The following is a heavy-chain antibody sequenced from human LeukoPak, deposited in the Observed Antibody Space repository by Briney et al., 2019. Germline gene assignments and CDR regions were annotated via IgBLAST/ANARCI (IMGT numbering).Heavy chain of an antibody. CDR2: ISGSGGST. J-gene: IGHJ4*02. V-gene: IGHV3-23*01. Sequence: GGSLRLSCAASGFTFSSYAMSWVRQAPGKGLEWVSAISGSGGSTYYADSVKGRFTISRDNSKNSLYLQMNSLRAEDTAVYYCARDYSNYPTDYWGQGTLVTVSS. CDR3: ARDYSNYPTDY. D-gene: IGHD4-11*01. CDR1: GFTFSSYA.